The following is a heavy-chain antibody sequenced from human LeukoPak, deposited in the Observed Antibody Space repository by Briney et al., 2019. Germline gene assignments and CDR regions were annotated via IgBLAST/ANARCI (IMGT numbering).Heavy chain of an antibody. Sequence: ASVKVSCKASGYTFTGQYIHWVRQAPGQGLEWMGWINPNNGDTNCAQKFQGRVTMTRDTSISTAYMELSRLRSDDTAVYYCARRGSGLFWSSFDIWGQGTMVTVSS. J-gene: IGHJ3*02. CDR1: GYTFTGQY. D-gene: IGHD6-19*01. CDR2: INPNNGDT. V-gene: IGHV1-2*02. CDR3: ARRGSGLFWSSFDI.